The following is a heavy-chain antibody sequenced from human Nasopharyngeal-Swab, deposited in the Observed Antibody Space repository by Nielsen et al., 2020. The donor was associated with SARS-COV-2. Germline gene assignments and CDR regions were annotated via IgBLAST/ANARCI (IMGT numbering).Heavy chain of an antibody. D-gene: IGHD3-16*01. J-gene: IGHJ4*02. CDR3: AKDRGGRSLDS. V-gene: IGHV3-30-3*02. Sequence: SCCSSGLHFTSYAIHCVRQPPGKGLEWVAVVSYDGTNTFYADSVKGRFAISRDNSKSTVSLQMNSLRSEDTAVYYCAKDRGGRSLDSWGQGTLVTVSS. CDR1: GLHFTSYA. CDR2: VSYDGTNT.